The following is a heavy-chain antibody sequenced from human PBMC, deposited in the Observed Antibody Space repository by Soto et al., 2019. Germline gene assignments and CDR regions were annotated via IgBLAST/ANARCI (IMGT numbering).Heavy chain of an antibody. V-gene: IGHV3-11*01. CDR1: GFTFSDYY. Sequence: GGSLRLSCAASGFTFSDYYMSWIRQAPGKGLKWVSYISSSGSTIYYADSVKGRFTISRDNAKNSLYLQMNSLRAEDTAVYYCARDSNWNTPYYYYYGMDVWGQGSKDTVSS. D-gene: IGHD1-1*01. CDR2: ISSSGSTI. J-gene: IGHJ6*02. CDR3: ARDSNWNTPYYYYYGMDV.